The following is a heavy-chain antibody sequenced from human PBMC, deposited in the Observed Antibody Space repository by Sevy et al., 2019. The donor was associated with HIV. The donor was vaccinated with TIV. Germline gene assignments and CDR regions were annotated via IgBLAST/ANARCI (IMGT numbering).Heavy chain of an antibody. J-gene: IGHJ4*02. CDR1: GYSISSGYY. V-gene: IGHV4-38-2*02. Sequence: SETLSLTCTVSGYSISSGYYWGWIRPPPGKGLGWIGSIYHSGSTYYNPSLKSRVTISVDTSKNQFSLKLSSVTAADTAVYYCARDPRYYFDYWGQGTLVTVSS. CDR3: ARDPRYYFDY. CDR2: IYHSGST.